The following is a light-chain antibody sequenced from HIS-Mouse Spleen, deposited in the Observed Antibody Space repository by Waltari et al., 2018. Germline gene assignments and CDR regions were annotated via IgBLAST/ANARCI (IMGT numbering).Light chain of an antibody. CDR1: RSDVGGYNY. J-gene: IGLJ3*02. Sequence: QSALTQPPSASGSPGQSVTISCTGTRSDVGGYNYVSWYQQHPGKAPKLMIYDVSNRPSGVSNRFSGSKSGNTASLTISGLQAEDEADYYCSSYTSSSTWVFGGGTKLTVL. CDR3: SSYTSSSTWV. CDR2: DVS. V-gene: IGLV2-14*01.